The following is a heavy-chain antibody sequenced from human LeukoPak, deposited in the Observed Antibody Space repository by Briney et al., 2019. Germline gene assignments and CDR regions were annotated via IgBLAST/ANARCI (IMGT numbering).Heavy chain of an antibody. J-gene: IGHJ4*02. CDR2: IKQDGSGK. CDR1: EFIFSGYW. CDR3: ARDGFVGAADY. V-gene: IGHV3-7*01. Sequence: QAGGSLRLSCAASEFIFSGYWMNWVRQAPGKGLEWVANIKQDGSGKQYVDSVRGRFTISRDNAKNSLYLQMNSLRVEDTAVYYCARDGFVGAADYWGQGTLVTVSS. D-gene: IGHD6-13*01.